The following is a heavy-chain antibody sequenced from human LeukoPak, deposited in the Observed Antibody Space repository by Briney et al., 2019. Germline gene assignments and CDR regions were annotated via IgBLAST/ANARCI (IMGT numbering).Heavy chain of an antibody. D-gene: IGHD3-22*01. Sequence: PSETLSLTCAVYGGSFSGYYWSWIRQPPGKGLEWIGEINHSGSTNYNPSLKSRVTISVDTSKNQFSLKLSSVTAADTAVYYCARGARQLKTYYYDSSGYWARGSWFDPWGQGTLVTVSS. V-gene: IGHV4-34*01. CDR3: ARGARQLKTYYYDSSGYWARGSWFDP. CDR2: INHSGST. CDR1: GGSFSGYY. J-gene: IGHJ5*02.